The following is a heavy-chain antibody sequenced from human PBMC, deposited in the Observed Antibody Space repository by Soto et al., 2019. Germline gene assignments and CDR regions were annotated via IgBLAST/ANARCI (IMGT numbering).Heavy chain of an antibody. CDR1: GFTFSSYS. CDR3: ARRPYYDILTGYYSVDY. J-gene: IGHJ4*02. D-gene: IGHD3-9*01. CDR2: ISSSSSYI. Sequence: GGSLRLSCAASGFTFSSYSMNWVRQAPGKGLEWVSSISSSSSYIYYADSVKGRFTISRDNAKNSLYLQMNSLRAEDTAVYYRARRPYYDILTGYYSVDYWGQGTLVTVSS. V-gene: IGHV3-21*01.